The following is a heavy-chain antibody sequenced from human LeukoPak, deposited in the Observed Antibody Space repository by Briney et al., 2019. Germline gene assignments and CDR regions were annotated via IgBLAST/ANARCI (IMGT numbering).Heavy chain of an antibody. CDR3: ARRLGSSADGILKYYFDY. CDR1: GVSIISSNYY. Sequence: TSETLSLTCTVSGVSIISSNYYWGWFRQPPGKSLEWIASVFYTGNTRHNPSLKSRVTISVDTSKNEFSLNLSSVTAEDTAVYYCARRLGSSADGILKYYFDYWGQGTLVTVSS. D-gene: IGHD6-13*01. J-gene: IGHJ4*02. CDR2: VFYTGNT. V-gene: IGHV4-39*01.